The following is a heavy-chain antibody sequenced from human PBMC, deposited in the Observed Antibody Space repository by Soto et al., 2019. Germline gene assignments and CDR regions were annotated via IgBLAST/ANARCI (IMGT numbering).Heavy chain of an antibody. CDR2: IYYSGST. D-gene: IGHD2-8*02. CDR3: ARGMTPPGAPAWYYFDS. J-gene: IGHJ4*02. CDR1: GGSISSSSYY. Sequence: SETLSLTCTVSGGSISSSSYYWCWIRRPPGKGLEWIGSIYYSGSTNYNPSLRSRVTMSADVSKNQFSLRLTSVTAADTALYYCARGMTPPGAPAWYYFDSWGQGTLVTVSS. V-gene: IGHV4-39*07.